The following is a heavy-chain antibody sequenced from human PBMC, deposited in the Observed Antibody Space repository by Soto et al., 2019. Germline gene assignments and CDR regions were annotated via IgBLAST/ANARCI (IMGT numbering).Heavy chain of an antibody. CDR3: ARDRLYYGSGTAFDY. V-gene: IGHV4-31*03. D-gene: IGHD3-10*01. CDR2: IYYSGST. CDR1: GGSISSGGYY. Sequence: SETLSLTCTVSGGSISSGGYYWSWIRQHPGKGLEWIGYIYYSGSTYYNPSLKSRVTISVDTSKNQFSLKLSSVTAADTAVYYCARDRLYYGSGTAFDYWGQGTLVTVSS. J-gene: IGHJ4*02.